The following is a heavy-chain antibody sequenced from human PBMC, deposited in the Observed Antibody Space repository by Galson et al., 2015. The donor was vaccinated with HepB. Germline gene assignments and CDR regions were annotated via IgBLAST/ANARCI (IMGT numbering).Heavy chain of an antibody. V-gene: IGHV6-1*01. Sequence: CAISADTASGYSAAWYWIRQSPSRALEWLGWTPYRSKWYNDYAVSVKSRITINPDTSKNQFSLQLNSVTPEDTAVYYCARDFGGSGWQGTFDYWGQGTLVTVSS. CDR1: ADTASGYSAA. J-gene: IGHJ4*02. CDR3: ARDFGGSGWQGTFDY. CDR2: TPYRSKWYN. D-gene: IGHD6-19*01.